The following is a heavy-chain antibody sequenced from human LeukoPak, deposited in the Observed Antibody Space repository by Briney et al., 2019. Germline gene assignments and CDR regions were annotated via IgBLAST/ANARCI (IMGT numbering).Heavy chain of an antibody. V-gene: IGHV3-11*04. CDR1: GLTFSGYY. CDR3: ARVRNPGYCSTARCYVGY. Sequence: PGGSLRLSCAASGLTFSGYYMTWIRQAPGKGLEWVSYISSSSDTIYYADSVKGRFTISRDNADNSVYLQMNSLRAEDTALYYCARVRNPGYCSTARCYVGYWGQGTLVTVSS. J-gene: IGHJ4*02. D-gene: IGHD2-2*01. CDR2: ISSSSDTI.